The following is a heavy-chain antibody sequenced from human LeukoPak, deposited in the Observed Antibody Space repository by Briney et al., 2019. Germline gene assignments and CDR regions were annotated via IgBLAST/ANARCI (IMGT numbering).Heavy chain of an antibody. V-gene: IGHV3-7*01. Sequence: GGSLRLSCAASGFTFSIYSMSWVRQAPGKGLEWVANIKEDGSDKYYVDSVKGRFTISRDNAKNSLYLQMNNLRVEDTAEYYCASLQQLVQGDWFDPWGQGTLVSVSS. CDR1: GFTFSIYS. D-gene: IGHD6-13*01. CDR2: IKEDGSDK. J-gene: IGHJ5*02. CDR3: ASLQQLVQGDWFDP.